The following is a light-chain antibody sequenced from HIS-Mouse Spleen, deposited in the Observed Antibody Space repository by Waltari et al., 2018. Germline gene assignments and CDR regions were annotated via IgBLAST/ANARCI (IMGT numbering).Light chain of an antibody. CDR2: EVS. Sequence: QSALTQPASVSGSPGQSITISCTGTSSDVDGYNYVPWYQQHPGKAPKLMIYEVSNRPSGVSNRFSGSKSGNTASLTISGLQAEDEADYYCSSYTSSSTLWVFGGGTKLTVL. J-gene: IGLJ3*02. CDR1: SSDVDGYNY. CDR3: SSYTSSSTLWV. V-gene: IGLV2-14*01.